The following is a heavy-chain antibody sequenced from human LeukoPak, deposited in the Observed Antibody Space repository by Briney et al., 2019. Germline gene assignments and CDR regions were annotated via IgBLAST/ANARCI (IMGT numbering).Heavy chain of an antibody. CDR1: GFTFSIYA. V-gene: IGHV3-23*01. D-gene: IGHD3-22*01. J-gene: IGHJ4*02. CDR2: ITSSGESR. CDR3: ARDRPNYYGSDGHYYRRDGDY. Sequence: GGSLRLSCAASGFTFSIYAMSWVRQAPGKGRQWVSSITSSGESRWYVDSVKGRFTITRDNSENTLYLQMHSLRAEDTAVYYCARDRPNYYGSDGHYYRRDGDYWGRGTLVSVSS.